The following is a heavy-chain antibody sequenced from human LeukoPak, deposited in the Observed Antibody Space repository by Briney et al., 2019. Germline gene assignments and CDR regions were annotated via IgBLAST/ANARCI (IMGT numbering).Heavy chain of an antibody. V-gene: IGHV3-53*01. CDR1: GFTVNSNY. D-gene: IGHD4-17*01. Sequence: GGSLRLSCAASGFTVNSNYMTWVRQAPGKGLEWVSVIYTGGGTYYADSVKGRFTISRDNSKNTVYLQMNSLRVEDTAVYYCARDPRTTGKSNYGMDVWGQGTTVTVSS. CDR2: IYTGGGT. J-gene: IGHJ6*02. CDR3: ARDPRTTGKSNYGMDV.